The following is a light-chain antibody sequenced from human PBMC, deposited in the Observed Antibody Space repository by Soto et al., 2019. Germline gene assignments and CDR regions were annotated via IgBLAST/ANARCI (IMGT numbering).Light chain of an antibody. CDR3: SSFTSSDALL. CDR1: SSDIATSDY. V-gene: IGLV2-14*03. CDR2: DVN. Sequence: QSVLTQPASVSGSPGQSITISCTGTSSDIATSDYVSWFQHHPGEAPKIILYDVNNRPSGVSDRFSGSKSGNTASLTISGLQAEDEADCYCSSFTSSDALLFGGGTKLTVL. J-gene: IGLJ2*01.